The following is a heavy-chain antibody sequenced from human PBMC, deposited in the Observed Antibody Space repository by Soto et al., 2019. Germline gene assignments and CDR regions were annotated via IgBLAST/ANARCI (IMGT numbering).Heavy chain of an antibody. CDR3: ARRGSSSWYGGGWFDP. J-gene: IGHJ5*02. Sequence: GASVKVSCKASGYTFTVYYMHWVLQAPLQGLEWMGWINPNSGGTNYAQKFQGRVTMTRDTSISTAYMELSRLRSDDTAVYYCARRGSSSWYGGGWFDPWGQGTLVTV. CDR2: INPNSGGT. D-gene: IGHD6-13*01. V-gene: IGHV1-2*02. CDR1: GYTFTVYY.